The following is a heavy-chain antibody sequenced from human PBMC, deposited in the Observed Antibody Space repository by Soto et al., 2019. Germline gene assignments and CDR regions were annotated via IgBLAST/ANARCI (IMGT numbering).Heavy chain of an antibody. CDR1: GYTFTSYY. D-gene: IGHD1-1*01. J-gene: IGHJ6*02. Sequence: QVQLVQSGAEVKKPGASVKVSCKASGYTFTSYYMHWVRQAPGQGLEWMGIINPSGGSTSYAQKFQGRVTMTRDTSTSTVYMELSSLGSEDTAVYYCAREPLASTRNPLFGTTWYYGMDVWGQGTTVTVSS. CDR2: INPSGGST. V-gene: IGHV1-46*01. CDR3: AREPLASTRNPLFGTTWYYGMDV.